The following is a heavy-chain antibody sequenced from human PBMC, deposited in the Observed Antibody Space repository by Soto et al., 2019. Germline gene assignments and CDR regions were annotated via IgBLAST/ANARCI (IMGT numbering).Heavy chain of an antibody. V-gene: IGHV1-2*04. CDR1: GYTFTGYY. CDR3: ARDGTGEFSGVYGMDV. D-gene: IGHD3-16*02. Sequence: ASVKVSCKASGYTFTGYYMHWVRQAPGQGLEWMGWINPNSGGTNYAQKIQGWVTMTRDTSISTAYMELSRLRSDDTVVYYCARDGTGEFSGVYGMDVWGQGTTVTVSS. J-gene: IGHJ6*02. CDR2: INPNSGGT.